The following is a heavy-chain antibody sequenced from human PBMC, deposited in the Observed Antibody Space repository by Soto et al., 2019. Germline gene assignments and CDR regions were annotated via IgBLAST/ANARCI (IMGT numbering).Heavy chain of an antibody. Sequence: SVKVYCKASGGTFSSYAISWVRQAPGQVLEWMGGIIPIFFTANYAQKFHVRVTIPSDESTSTAYIELSSRRSEYTAVYYWGRDLPFSFCRGGSCYVTPTWFAPWGQGPLVTVSS. V-gene: IGHV1-69*01. CDR2: IIPIFFTA. CDR3: GRDLPFSFCRGGSCYVTPTWFAP. D-gene: IGHD2-15*01. J-gene: IGHJ5*02. CDR1: GGTFSSYA.